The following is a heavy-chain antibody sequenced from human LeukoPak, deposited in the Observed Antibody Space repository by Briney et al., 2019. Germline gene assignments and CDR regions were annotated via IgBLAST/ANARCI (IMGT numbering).Heavy chain of an antibody. V-gene: IGHV5-51*01. CDR3: ARPDRGASNTDAFDI. D-gene: IGHD4/OR15-4a*01. Sequence: GESLKIYCKGSGDSFTNHFIGWVRQMTGKGLEWMGIIYPRDSYTRYSPSFQGHITISADKSISTAYLQWSSLTASDTAMYSCARPDRGASNTDAFDIWGRGTMVTVSS. CDR1: GDSFTNHF. CDR2: IYPRDSYT. J-gene: IGHJ3*02.